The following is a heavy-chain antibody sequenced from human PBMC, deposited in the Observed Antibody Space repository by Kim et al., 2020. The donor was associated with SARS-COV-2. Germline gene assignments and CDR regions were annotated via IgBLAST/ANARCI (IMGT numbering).Heavy chain of an antibody. D-gene: IGHD3-10*01. Sequence: SETLSLTCTVSGGSISSYYWSWIRQPPGKGLEWIGYIYYSGSTNYNPSLKSRVTISVDTSKNQFSLKLSSVTAADTAVYYCASSPPNGYYSGNWFDPWGQGTLVTVSS. CDR1: GGSISSYY. J-gene: IGHJ5*02. CDR2: IYYSGST. V-gene: IGHV4-59*13. CDR3: ASSPPNGYYSGNWFDP.